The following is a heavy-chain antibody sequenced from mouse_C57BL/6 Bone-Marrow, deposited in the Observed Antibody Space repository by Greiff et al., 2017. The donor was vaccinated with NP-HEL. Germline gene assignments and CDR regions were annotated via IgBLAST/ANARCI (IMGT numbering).Heavy chain of an antibody. Sequence: QVQLQQSGAELARPGASVKLSCKASGYTFTSYGISWVKQRTGQGLEWIGEIYPRSGNTYYNEKFKGKATLTADKSSSTAYMELRSLTSEDAAVYFCASPICYGSLFDYWGQGTTLTVSS. D-gene: IGHD2-1*01. CDR2: IYPRSGNT. V-gene: IGHV1-81*01. CDR1: GYTFTSYG. CDR3: ASPICYGSLFDY. J-gene: IGHJ2*01.